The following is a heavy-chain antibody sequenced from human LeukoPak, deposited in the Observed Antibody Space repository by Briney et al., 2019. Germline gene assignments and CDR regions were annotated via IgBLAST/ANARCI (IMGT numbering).Heavy chain of an antibody. D-gene: IGHD3-22*01. Sequence: PSETLSLTCAVSGGSISSGGYSWSWIRQPPGKGLEWIGYIYHSGSTYYNPSLKSRVTISVDRSKNQFSLKLSSVTAADTAVYYCARAGHYDGSGYPFDYWGQGTLVTVSS. V-gene: IGHV4-30-2*01. CDR1: GGSISSGGYS. CDR2: IYHSGST. CDR3: ARAGHYDGSGYPFDY. J-gene: IGHJ4*02.